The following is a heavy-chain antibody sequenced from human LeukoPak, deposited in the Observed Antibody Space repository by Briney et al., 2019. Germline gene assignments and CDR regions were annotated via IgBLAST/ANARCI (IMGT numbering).Heavy chain of an antibody. CDR2: IGHDINLK. Sequence: GGSLRLSCAASGFSFSTYGLHWVRQAPGKGLEWVAFIGHDINLKNYADSVRGRFTISRDNSKHTLDLQMDSLRPEDTAVYYCAEGGSGWRIEYWGQGTLVTVSS. CDR1: GFSFSTYG. J-gene: IGHJ4*02. CDR3: AEGGSGWRIEY. D-gene: IGHD6-19*01. V-gene: IGHV3-30*02.